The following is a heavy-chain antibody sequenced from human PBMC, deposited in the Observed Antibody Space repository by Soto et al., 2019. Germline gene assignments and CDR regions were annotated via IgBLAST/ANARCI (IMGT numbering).Heavy chain of an antibody. J-gene: IGHJ4*02. CDR2: ISDSGGST. CDR1: GFTFSNYA. CDR3: AKSYYGDHSRGLLDY. Sequence: GGSLRLSCAASGFTFSNYAMSWVRQAPGKGLEWVSAISDSGGSTYYADSVKGRFTISRDNSNNTLYLQMNSLRAEDTAVYYCAKSYYGDHSRGLLDYWGQGTLVTVSS. V-gene: IGHV3-23*01. D-gene: IGHD4-17*01.